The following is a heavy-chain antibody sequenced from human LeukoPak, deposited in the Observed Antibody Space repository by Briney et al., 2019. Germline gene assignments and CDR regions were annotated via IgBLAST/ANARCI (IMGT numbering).Heavy chain of an antibody. J-gene: IGHJ1*01. CDR1: ELTSSTYI. D-gene: IGHD4-17*01. V-gene: IGHV3-64D*09. Sequence: GGSLRLSCLASELTSSTYIMHWVSQAPGEGLEYVSSISNNGGSTYYADSVKGRFTISRDNSKNTMYLQMNSLRPEDTAVYDCVRSVTTLSDFHNWGQGTLVTVSS. CDR3: VRSVTTLSDFHN. CDR2: ISNNGGST.